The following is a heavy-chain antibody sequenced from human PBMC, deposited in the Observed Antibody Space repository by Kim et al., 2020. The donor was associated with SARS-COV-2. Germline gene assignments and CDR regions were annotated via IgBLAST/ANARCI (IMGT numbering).Heavy chain of an antibody. J-gene: IGHJ4*02. CDR1: GGSISSYY. D-gene: IGHD3-10*01. CDR3: ARLSAVRGVMPR. Sequence: SETLSLTCTVSGGSISSYYWSWIRQPPGKGLEWIGYIYYSGSTNYNPSLKSRVTISVDTSKNQFSLKLSSVTAADTAVYYCARLSAVRGVMPRWGQGTLVTVSS. CDR2: IYYSGST. V-gene: IGHV4-59*13.